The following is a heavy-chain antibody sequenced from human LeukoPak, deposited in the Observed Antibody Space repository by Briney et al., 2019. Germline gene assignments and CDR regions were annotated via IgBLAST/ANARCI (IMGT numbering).Heavy chain of an antibody. CDR2: INPNSGGT. CDR3: ARLDKYGDYGLGDFDY. V-gene: IGHV1-2*02. J-gene: IGHJ4*02. CDR1: GYTFTGYY. Sequence: ASVKVSCKASGYTFTGYYMHWVRQAPGQGLEWMGWINPNSGGTNYTQKFQGRVTMTRDTSISTAYMELSRLRSDGTAVYYCARLDKYGDYGLGDFDYWGQGTLVTVSS. D-gene: IGHD4-17*01.